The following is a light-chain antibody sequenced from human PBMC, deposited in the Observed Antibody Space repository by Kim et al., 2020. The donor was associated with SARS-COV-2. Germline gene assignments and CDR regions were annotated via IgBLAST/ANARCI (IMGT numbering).Light chain of an antibody. CDR1: QNINRY. Sequence: DIQMAQSPSSLSASVGDRVTITCRASQNINRYISWYQQKPGKAPKLLIYAASTLQSGVPSRFSGSGSGTDFTLIISSLQPEDFATYYCQQSYSLWTFGQGTKVDIK. J-gene: IGKJ1*01. V-gene: IGKV1-39*01. CDR3: QQSYSLWT. CDR2: AAS.